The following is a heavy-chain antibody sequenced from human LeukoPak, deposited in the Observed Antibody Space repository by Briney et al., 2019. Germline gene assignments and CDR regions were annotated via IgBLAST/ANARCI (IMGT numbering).Heavy chain of an antibody. Sequence: ASETLSLTCTVSGGSISSSSYYWGWIRQPPGEGLEWIGSIYYSGSTYYKASLKSRVTISVDTSRNQFSLKLSSVTAADTAVYYCARADSGDGSNDYWGQGTLVTVSS. CDR3: ARADSGDGSNDY. J-gene: IGHJ4*02. V-gene: IGHV4-39*07. D-gene: IGHD4-17*01. CDR1: GGSISSSSYY. CDR2: IYYSGST.